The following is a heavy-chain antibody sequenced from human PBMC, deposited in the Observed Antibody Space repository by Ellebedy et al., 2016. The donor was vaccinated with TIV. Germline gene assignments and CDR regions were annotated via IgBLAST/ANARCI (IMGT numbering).Heavy chain of an antibody. D-gene: IGHD3-9*01. V-gene: IGHV4-61*01. Sequence: SETLSLTXAVSGVSVNNELYSWTWIRQPPGKGLEWIGYVSHGGGAYYNPSLKSRVTISQDTSKNQFSLRLSSVTAADTAMYFCARHLYFEDAGFDPWGQGTLVTVSS. CDR3: ARHLYFEDAGFDP. CDR2: VSHGGGA. J-gene: IGHJ5*02. CDR1: GVSVNNELYS.